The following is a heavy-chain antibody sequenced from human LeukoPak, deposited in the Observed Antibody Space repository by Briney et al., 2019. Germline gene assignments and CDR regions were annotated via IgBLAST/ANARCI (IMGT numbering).Heavy chain of an antibody. J-gene: IGHJ4*02. Sequence: GGSLRLSRAASGFTFSKYWMLWVRQAPGKGLESVSRINTVGTVTTYADSVKGRFTVSRDNADNTMFLQMNSVRDEDTAVYYCATKQWLAPPPDSWGQGTPVTVSS. V-gene: IGHV3-74*01. CDR3: ATKQWLAPPPDS. D-gene: IGHD6-19*01. CDR1: GFTFSKYW. CDR2: INTVGTVT.